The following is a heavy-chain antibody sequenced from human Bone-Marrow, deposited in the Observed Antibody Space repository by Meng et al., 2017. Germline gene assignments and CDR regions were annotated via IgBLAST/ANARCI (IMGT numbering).Heavy chain of an antibody. V-gene: IGHV3-30*01. CDR2: ISYDGSNK. D-gene: IGHD1-26*01. CDR1: GFTFSSYA. Sequence: GQLVGSGGGVVQPGRSLRLSCAASGFTFSSYAMHWVRQAPGKGLEWVAVISYDGSNKYYADSVKGRFTISRDNSKNTLYLQMNSLRAEDTAVYYCARVVWGYWGQGTLVTVSS. J-gene: IGHJ4*02. CDR3: ARVVWGY.